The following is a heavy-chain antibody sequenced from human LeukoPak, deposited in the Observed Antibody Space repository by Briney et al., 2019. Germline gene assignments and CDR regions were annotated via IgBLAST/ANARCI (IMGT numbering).Heavy chain of an antibody. J-gene: IGHJ4*02. CDR2: ISDSGGST. CDR1: GFPFSSYA. Sequence: PGGSLRLSCAASGFPFSSYAMSRVRQAPGKGLEWVSGISDSGGSTYYADSVKGRFTISRDNSKNTLYMQMKSLRAENTAVYYCAKYDGQWLVEYVFDYWGQGTLVTVSS. D-gene: IGHD6-19*01. CDR3: AKYDGQWLVEYVFDY. V-gene: IGHV3-23*01.